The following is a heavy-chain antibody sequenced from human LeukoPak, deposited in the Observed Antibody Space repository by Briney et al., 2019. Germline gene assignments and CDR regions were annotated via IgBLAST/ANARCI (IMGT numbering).Heavy chain of an antibody. J-gene: IGHJ4*02. CDR3: ARMRVGYYDFWSGYLDY. V-gene: IGHV4-30-2*01. Sequence: ASETLSLTCAVSGGSISSGGYSWSWIRQPPGKGLEWIGYIYHSGSTYYNPSLKSRVTISVDRSKNQFSLKLSSVTAADTAVYYCARMRVGYYDFWSGYLDYWGQGTLVTVSS. CDR1: GGSISSGGYS. CDR2: IYHSGST. D-gene: IGHD3-3*01.